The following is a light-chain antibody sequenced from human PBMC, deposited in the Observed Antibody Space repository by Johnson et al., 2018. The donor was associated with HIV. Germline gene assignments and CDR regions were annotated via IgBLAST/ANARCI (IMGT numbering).Light chain of an antibody. CDR3: GAWDTSLSVGCV. CDR1: SSNIGNNY. Sequence: QSVLTQPPSVSAAPGQKVTISCSGSSSNIGNNYVSWYQQLPGTAPKVLIYENNKRPSGVPDRFSGSKSGTSATLGITGLQTGDEADYYCGAWDTSLSVGCVFGTGTKVTVL. CDR2: ENN. J-gene: IGLJ1*01. V-gene: IGLV1-51*02.